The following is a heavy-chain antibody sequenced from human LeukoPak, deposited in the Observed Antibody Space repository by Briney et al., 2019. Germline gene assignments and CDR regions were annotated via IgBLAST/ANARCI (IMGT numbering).Heavy chain of an antibody. V-gene: IGHV1-2*02. Sequence: ASMKVSCQASGYTLTGQQIHWVPTAPGQRVEWVGWINPNSGGTNYAQKFQGRVTMTRDTSISTAYMELSRLRSDDTAVYYCARKYYYDSSGYTDWGQGTLVTVSS. J-gene: IGHJ4*02. CDR1: GYTLTGQQ. CDR2: INPNSGGT. CDR3: ARKYYYDSSGYTD. D-gene: IGHD3-22*01.